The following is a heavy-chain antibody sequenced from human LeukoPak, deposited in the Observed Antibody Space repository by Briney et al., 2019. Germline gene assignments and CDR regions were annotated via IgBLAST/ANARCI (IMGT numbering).Heavy chain of an antibody. CDR2: IIGNGGAT. Sequence: PGGSLRLSCAASGFTSTSYAMSWVRQAPGGGLEWVSAIIGNGGATYYADSLKGRFTISRDNYKNTLHLQMSSLRAEHTGLYYCAKATTAIVMAKFTDYWGQGTLVSVSS. CDR1: GFTSTSYA. J-gene: IGHJ4*02. CDR3: AKATTAIVMAKFTDY. D-gene: IGHD3-22*01. V-gene: IGHV3-23*01.